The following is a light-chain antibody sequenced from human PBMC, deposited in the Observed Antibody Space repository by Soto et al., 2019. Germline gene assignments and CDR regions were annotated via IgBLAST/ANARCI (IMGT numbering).Light chain of an antibody. CDR1: QAISTW. Sequence: DIQMTQSPSSVSASVGDRVTITCRASQAISTWLAWYQQKQGKAPNLLIYGASSLKSGVPSRYRRSTSGTDFTLPTSCLEPQYFSTNYYQQASSFHFTFGQGIPQEIK. V-gene: IGKV1-12*01. J-gene: IGKJ2*01. CDR2: GAS. CDR3: QQASSFHFT.